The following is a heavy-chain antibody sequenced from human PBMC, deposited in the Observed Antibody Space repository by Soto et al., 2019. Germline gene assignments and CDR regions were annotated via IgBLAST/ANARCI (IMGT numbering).Heavy chain of an antibody. J-gene: IGHJ5*02. CDR1: AFSLSTYA. CDR3: ASEASVAALNWFDP. V-gene: IGHV3-30-3*01. CDR2: ILYGGSIE. D-gene: IGHD6-6*01. Sequence: GRSLRLSCVPSAFSLSTYAMNWVRQAPGKGLEWVAVILYGGSIEQYAGPVKGRFTVSRDNSKNTVYLQMNSLTPEDTAVYYRASEASVAALNWFDPWGQGTLVTVSS.